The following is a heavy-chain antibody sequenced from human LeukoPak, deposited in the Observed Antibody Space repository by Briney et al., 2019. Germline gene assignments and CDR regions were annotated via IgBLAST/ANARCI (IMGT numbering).Heavy chain of an antibody. V-gene: IGHV3-7*01. Sequence: GGSLRLSCAASGFIFSSYSMNWVRQAPGKGLEWVANIKQDGSEKYYVDSVKGRFTISRDNAKNSLYLQMNSLRAEDTAVYYCARDCLSATGAFDYWGQGTLVTVSS. J-gene: IGHJ4*02. CDR2: IKQDGSEK. D-gene: IGHD1-1*01. CDR1: GFIFSSYS. CDR3: ARDCLSATGAFDY.